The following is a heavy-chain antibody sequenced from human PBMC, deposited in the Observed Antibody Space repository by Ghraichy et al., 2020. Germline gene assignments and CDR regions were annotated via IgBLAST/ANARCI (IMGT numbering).Heavy chain of an antibody. V-gene: IGHV3-11*01. Sequence: GGSLRLSCAASGFTFSDYYMSWIRQAPGKGLEWVSYISSSGSTIYYADSVKGRFTISRDNAKNSLYLQMNSLRAEDTAVYYCARDRDIAARLSDYWGQGTLVTVSS. CDR1: GFTFSDYY. J-gene: IGHJ4*02. CDR3: ARDRDIAARLSDY. D-gene: IGHD6-6*01. CDR2: ISSSGSTI.